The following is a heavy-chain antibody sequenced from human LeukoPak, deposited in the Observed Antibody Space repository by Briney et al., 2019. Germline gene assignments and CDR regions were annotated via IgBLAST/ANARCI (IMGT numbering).Heavy chain of an antibody. CDR3: ARDSPSTWAGVVIVVEYFQH. D-gene: IGHD3-3*01. V-gene: IGHV1-18*01. J-gene: IGHJ1*01. Sequence: ASVKVSCKASGYTFTSYGISWVRQAPGQGLEWMGWISAYNGNTNYAQKFQGRVTMTTDTSTSTAYMELRSLRSDDTAVYYCARDSPSTWAGVVIVVEYFQHWGQGTLVTVSS. CDR1: GYTFTSYG. CDR2: ISAYNGNT.